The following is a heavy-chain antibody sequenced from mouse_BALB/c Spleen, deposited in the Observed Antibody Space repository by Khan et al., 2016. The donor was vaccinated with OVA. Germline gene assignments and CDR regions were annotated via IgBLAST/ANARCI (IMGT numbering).Heavy chain of an antibody. CDR2: IGPGSGSA. J-gene: IGHJ4*01. V-gene: IGHV1S41*01. CDR1: GYTFTSYW. D-gene: IGHD1-1*01. Sequence: DLVEPGASVKLSCKASGYTFTSYWINWIKERPGQGLEWIGQIGPGSGSAYYNELFKGKATLTVDTSSSTVYIQLSSLSSEDSAVYFCERSNDYGRGHYAMDYWGQGTSVTGSS. CDR3: ERSNDYGRGHYAMDY.